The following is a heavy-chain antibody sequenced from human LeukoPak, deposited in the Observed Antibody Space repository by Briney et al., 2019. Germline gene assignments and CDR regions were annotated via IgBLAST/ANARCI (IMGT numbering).Heavy chain of an antibody. Sequence: SVKVSCKASGGTFSSYAISWVRQAPGQGLEWMGRIIPILGIANYAQKFQGRVTITADKSTSTAYMELSSLRSEDTAVYYCGRPYYDIFGLVRDINDTYGMDVWGQGTTVTVSS. V-gene: IGHV1-69*04. D-gene: IGHD3-9*01. J-gene: IGHJ6*02. CDR3: GRPYYDIFGLVRDINDTYGMDV. CDR2: IIPILGIA. CDR1: GGTFSSYA.